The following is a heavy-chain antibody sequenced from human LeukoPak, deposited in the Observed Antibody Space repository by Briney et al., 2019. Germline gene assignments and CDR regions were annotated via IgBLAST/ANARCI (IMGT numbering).Heavy chain of an antibody. J-gene: IGHJ6*02. V-gene: IGHV4-61*01. CDR3: ARGLLERYYYYYYGMDV. CDR2: IYYSGST. CDR1: GGSVSSGSYY. Sequence: SETLSLTCTVSGGSVSSGSYYWSWIRRPPGKGLEWIGYIYYSGSTNYNPSLKSRVTISVDTSKNQFSLKLSSVTAADTAVYYCARGLLERYYYYYYGMDVWGQGTTVTVSS. D-gene: IGHD1-1*01.